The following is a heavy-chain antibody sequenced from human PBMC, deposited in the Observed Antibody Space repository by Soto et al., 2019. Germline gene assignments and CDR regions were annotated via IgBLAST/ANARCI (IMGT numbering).Heavy chain of an antibody. J-gene: IGHJ4*02. D-gene: IGHD2-8*01. CDR1: GDSMNTNNW. CDR3: ARTRQSCTTSRCHDVYFDF. V-gene: IGHV4-4*02. Sequence: QVQLQESGPGLVRPAGTLSLTCAVFGDSMNTNNWWSWVRQPPGKGLEWIGEIHHNGDTTSTPSLKRRVTMSLDKYNYHCSLSLTSVTAADTAVYYCARTRQSCTTSRCHDVYFDFCGRGTLVTVSS. CDR2: IHHNGDT.